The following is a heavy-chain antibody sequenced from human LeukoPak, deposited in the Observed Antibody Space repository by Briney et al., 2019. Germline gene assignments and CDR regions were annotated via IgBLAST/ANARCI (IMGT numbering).Heavy chain of an antibody. D-gene: IGHD5-18*01. CDR3: ARHYPRYSYGPAVDY. V-gene: IGHV4-59*08. CDR1: GGSISSYY. J-gene: IGHJ4*02. Sequence: SETLSLTCTVSGGSISSYYWSWIRQPPGKGLEWIGYIYYSGSTNYNPSLKSRVTISVDTSKNQFSLKLSSVTAADTAVYYCARHYPRYSYGPAVDYWGQGTLVTVSS. CDR2: IYYSGST.